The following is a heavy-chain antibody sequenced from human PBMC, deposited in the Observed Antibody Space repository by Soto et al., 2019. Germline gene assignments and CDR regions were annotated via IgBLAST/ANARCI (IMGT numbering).Heavy chain of an antibody. D-gene: IGHD2-2*01. J-gene: IGHJ4*02. CDR2: INHSGST. CDR3: AGVVVVPAAISY. V-gene: IGHV4-34*01. CDR1: GGSFSGYY. Sequence: SETLSLTCAVYGGSFSGYYWSWIRQPPGKGLEWIGEINHSGSTNYNPSLKSRVTISVDTSKNQFSLKLSSVTAADTAVYCCAGVVVVPAAISYWGQGTLVTVSS.